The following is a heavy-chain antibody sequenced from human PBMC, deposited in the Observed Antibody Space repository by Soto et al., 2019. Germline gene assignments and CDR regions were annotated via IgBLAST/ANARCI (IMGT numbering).Heavy chain of an antibody. CDR2: IWYDGSNK. V-gene: IGHV3-33*01. J-gene: IGHJ5*02. Sequence: GGSLRLSCAASGFTFSSYGMHWVRQAPGKGLEWVAVIWYDGSNKYYADSVKGRFTISRDNFKNTLYLQMNSLRAEDTAVYYCARDSSTPGEADPWGQGTLVTVSS. CDR3: ARDSSTPGEADP. CDR1: GFTFSSYG.